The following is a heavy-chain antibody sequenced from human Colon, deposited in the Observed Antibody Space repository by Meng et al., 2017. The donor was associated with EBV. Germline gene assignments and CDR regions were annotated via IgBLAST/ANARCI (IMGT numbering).Heavy chain of an antibody. D-gene: IGHD3-10*01. CDR2: INGDGSGT. Sequence: EGQLVESGGGLVQPGGSLRLSCAASGFTFSSYWMHWVRQAPGKGLAWVSRINGDGSGTTYADSVKGRFSISRDNAKNTLYLQMNSLRAEDTATYYCARDDASEFDWGQGTLVTVSS. CDR3: ARDDASEFD. J-gene: IGHJ4*02. CDR1: GFTFSSYW. V-gene: IGHV3-74*03.